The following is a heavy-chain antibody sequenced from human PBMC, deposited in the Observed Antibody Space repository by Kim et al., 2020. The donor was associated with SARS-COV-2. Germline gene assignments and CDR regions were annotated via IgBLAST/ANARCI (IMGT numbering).Heavy chain of an antibody. CDR2: ISAYNGNT. J-gene: IGHJ4*02. CDR3: ARGAGVTMVRGVNDY. CDR1: GYTFTSYG. V-gene: IGHV1-18*04. Sequence: ASVKVSCKASGYTFTSYGISWVRQAPGQGLEWMGWISAYNGNTNYAQKLQGRVTMTTDTSTSTAYMELRSLSSDDTAVYYCARGAGVTMVRGVNDYWGQGTLVTVSS. D-gene: IGHD3-10*01.